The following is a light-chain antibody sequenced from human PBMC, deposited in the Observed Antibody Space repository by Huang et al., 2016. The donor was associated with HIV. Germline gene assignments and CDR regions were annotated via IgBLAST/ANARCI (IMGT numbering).Light chain of an antibody. V-gene: IGKV2-30*02. Sequence: DVVMTQSPLSLPVTLGQPASISCRSSRSLVHSDGDTFLNWFQQRPGQSPRSLIYKISKRDSGGPDRFSGSGSGTDFTLKSSRVEAEDVGIYYCMQGTHWPPSCGRGTRVEIK. J-gene: IGKJ1*01. CDR3: MQGTHWPPS. CDR1: RSLVHSDGDTF. CDR2: KIS.